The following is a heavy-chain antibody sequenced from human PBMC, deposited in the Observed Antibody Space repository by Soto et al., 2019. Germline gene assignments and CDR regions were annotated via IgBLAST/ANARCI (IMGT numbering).Heavy chain of an antibody. CDR2: ISSSSSTI. CDR1: GFTFSSYS. CDR3: ARQRLYYYDSSGYYSWRLNAFDI. V-gene: IGHV3-48*02. Sequence: GGSLRLSCAASGFTFSSYSMNWVRQAPGKGLEWVSYISSSSSTIYYADSVKGRFTISRDNAKNSLYLQMNSLRDEDTAVYYCARQRLYYYDSSGYYSWRLNAFDIWGQGTMVTVSS. D-gene: IGHD3-22*01. J-gene: IGHJ3*02.